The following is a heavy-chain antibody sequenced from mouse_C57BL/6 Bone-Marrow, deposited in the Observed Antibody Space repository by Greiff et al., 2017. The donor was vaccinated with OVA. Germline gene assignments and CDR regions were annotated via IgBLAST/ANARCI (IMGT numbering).Heavy chain of an antibody. CDR2: INYDGSST. J-gene: IGHJ2*01. CDR3: AREGRWLLLDY. V-gene: IGHV5-16*01. CDR1: GFTFSDYY. D-gene: IGHD2-3*01. Sequence: EVKVVESEGGLVQPGSSMKLSCTASGFTFSDYYMAWVRQVPEKGLEWVANINYDGSSTYYLDSLKSRFIISRDNAKNILYLQMSSLKSEDTATYYCAREGRWLLLDYWGQGTTLTVSS.